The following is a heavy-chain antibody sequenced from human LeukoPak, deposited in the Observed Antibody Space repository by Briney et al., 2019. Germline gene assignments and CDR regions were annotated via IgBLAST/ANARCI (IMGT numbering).Heavy chain of an antibody. CDR2: INHSGST. CDR1: GGSFSGYY. J-gene: IGHJ3*02. CDR3: ARGYRRPSSGWSRGAFDI. D-gene: IGHD6-19*01. Sequence: PSETLSLTCAVYGGSFSGYYWSWIRQPPGKGLESIGEINHSGSTNYNPSLKSRVTISVDTSKNQFSLKLSSVTAADTAVYYCARGYRRPSSGWSRGAFDIWGQGTMVTVSS. V-gene: IGHV4-34*01.